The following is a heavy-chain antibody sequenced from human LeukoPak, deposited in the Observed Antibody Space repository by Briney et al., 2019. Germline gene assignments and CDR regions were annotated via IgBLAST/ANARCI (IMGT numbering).Heavy chain of an antibody. Sequence: SVKVSCKASGGTFSSYAISWVRQAPGQGLEWMGRIIPILGIANYAQKFQGRVTITADKSTSTAYMELSSLRSEDTAVYYCAKDPSIAAAVPDYWGQGTLVTVSS. V-gene: IGHV1-69*04. D-gene: IGHD6-13*01. CDR3: AKDPSIAAAVPDY. CDR1: GGTFSSYA. CDR2: IIPILGIA. J-gene: IGHJ4*02.